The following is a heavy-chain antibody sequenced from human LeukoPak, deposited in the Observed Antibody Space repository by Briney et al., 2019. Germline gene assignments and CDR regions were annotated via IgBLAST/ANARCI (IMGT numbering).Heavy chain of an antibody. J-gene: IGHJ4*02. CDR3: ARDPYDSSGGLCYFDY. CDR1: GFTFSSYW. Sequence: GGSLRLSCAVSGFTFSSYWMSWVRQAPGKGLEWVANIKQEGSDKYYVDSVKGRFTISRDNAKNSLYLQMNSLRAEDTAVYYCARDPYDSSGGLCYFDYWGQGNLVTVSS. D-gene: IGHD3-22*01. CDR2: IKQEGSDK. V-gene: IGHV3-7*01.